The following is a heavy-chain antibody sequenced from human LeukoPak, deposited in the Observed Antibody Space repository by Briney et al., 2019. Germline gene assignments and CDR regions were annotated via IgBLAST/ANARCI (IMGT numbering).Heavy chain of an antibody. Sequence: SETLSLTCTVSGGSISSSSYYWGWIRQPPGKGLEWIESIYYSGSTYYNPSLKSRVTISVDTSKNQFSLKLSSVTAADTAVYYCARIGYCSSTSCYGPYYFDYWGQGTLVTVSS. V-gene: IGHV4-39*01. CDR2: IYYSGST. CDR3: ARIGYCSSTSCYGPYYFDY. D-gene: IGHD2-2*01. J-gene: IGHJ4*02. CDR1: GGSISSSSYY.